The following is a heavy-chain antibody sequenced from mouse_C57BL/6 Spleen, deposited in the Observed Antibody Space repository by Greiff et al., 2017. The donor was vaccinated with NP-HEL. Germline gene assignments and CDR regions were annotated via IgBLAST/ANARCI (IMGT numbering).Heavy chain of an antibody. D-gene: IGHD1-1*01. J-gene: IGHJ4*01. CDR2: IYPRDSST. CDR3: ARNYGSSYGAMDY. Sequence: QVQLQQSGPELVKPGASVKLSCKASGYTFTSYDINWVKQRPGQGLEWIGWIYPRDSSTKYNEKFKGKATLTVDTSSSQAYMKLHSLTSEDSAVYFCARNYGSSYGAMDYWGQGTSVTVSS. V-gene: IGHV1-85*01. CDR1: GYTFTSYD.